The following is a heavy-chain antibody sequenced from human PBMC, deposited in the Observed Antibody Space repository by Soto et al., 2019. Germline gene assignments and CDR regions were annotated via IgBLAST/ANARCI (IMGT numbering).Heavy chain of an antibody. J-gene: IGHJ4*02. Sequence: GGSLRLSCAASGFTFRSYSMNWVRQAPGKGLDWISYISASTTSIYYADSVQGRFTISRDDSKNTLYLQMNGLKIEDTAMYYCTADSVTGTPFDYWGQGTLVTVSS. D-gene: IGHD6-19*01. CDR2: ISASTTSI. CDR1: GFTFRSYS. CDR3: TADSVTGTPFDY. V-gene: IGHV3-48*01.